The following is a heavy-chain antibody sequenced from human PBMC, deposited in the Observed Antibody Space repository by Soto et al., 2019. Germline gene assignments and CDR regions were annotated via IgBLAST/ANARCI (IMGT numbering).Heavy chain of an antibody. CDR2: INPSGGST. J-gene: IGHJ6*02. V-gene: IGHV1-46*01. CDR3: ARDRHVLRFLEWSKGAHYYYGMDV. Sequence: ASVKVSCKASGYTFTSYYMHWVRQAPGQGLEWMGMINPSGGSTSYAQKFQGRVTMTRDTSTSTVYMELSSLRSEDTAVYYCARDRHVLRFLEWSKGAHYYYGMDVWGQGTTVTVSS. D-gene: IGHD3-3*01. CDR1: GYTFTSYY.